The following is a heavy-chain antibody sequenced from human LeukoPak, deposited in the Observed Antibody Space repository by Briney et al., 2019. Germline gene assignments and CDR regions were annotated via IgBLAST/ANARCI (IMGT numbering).Heavy chain of an antibody. Sequence: SVKVSCKASGGTFSSYAISWVRQAPGQGLEWMGGIIPIFGTANYAQKFQGRVTITADESTSTAYMELSSLRSEDTAVYYCAADYDILTGYFPLYYWGQGTLVTVSS. D-gene: IGHD3-9*01. CDR3: AADYDILTGYFPLYY. CDR2: IIPIFGTA. J-gene: IGHJ4*02. CDR1: GGTFSSYA. V-gene: IGHV1-69*01.